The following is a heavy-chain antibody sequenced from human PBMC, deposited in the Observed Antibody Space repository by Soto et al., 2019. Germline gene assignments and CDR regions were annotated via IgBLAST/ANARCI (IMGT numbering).Heavy chain of an antibody. D-gene: IGHD2-15*01. CDR1: GFTFSSYS. Sequence: GGTLRLSCAASGFTFSSYSMNWVRQAPGKGLEWVSYISSSTSTIYYADSVKGRFTISRDNAKNSLYLQMNSLRAEDTAVYYWATDKGRSPLDYWGQGTLVTVSS. V-gene: IGHV3-48*01. CDR2: ISSSTSTI. CDR3: ATDKGRSPLDY. J-gene: IGHJ4*02.